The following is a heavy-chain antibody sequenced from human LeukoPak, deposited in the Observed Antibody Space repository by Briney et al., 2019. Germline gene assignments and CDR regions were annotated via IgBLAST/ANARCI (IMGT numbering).Heavy chain of an antibody. D-gene: IGHD5-12*01. Sequence: SDTLSLTCTVSGGSISSYYWSWIRQPAGKGLEWIGRIYTTGSTNYNPSLKSRVTISIDKSKNQFSLKLSSVTAADTAVYYCARGDTVATGLYDYWGQGTLVTVSS. CDR2: IYTTGST. CDR1: GGSISSYY. CDR3: ARGDTVATGLYDY. V-gene: IGHV4-4*07. J-gene: IGHJ4*02.